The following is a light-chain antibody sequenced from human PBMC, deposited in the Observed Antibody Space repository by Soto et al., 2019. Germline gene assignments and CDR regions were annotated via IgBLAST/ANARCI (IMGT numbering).Light chain of an antibody. J-gene: IGKJ3*01. CDR2: GAS. CDR3: QQYNNWPFT. Sequence: EIVMTQSPATLSVSPGERATLSCSASQSISSNLAWYQQKPGQAPRLLIYGASTRATVIPATFSGRGSGTEFTLTISSLQSEDCAVYYCQQYNNWPFTFGPGTKVDIK. CDR1: QSISSN. V-gene: IGKV3-15*01.